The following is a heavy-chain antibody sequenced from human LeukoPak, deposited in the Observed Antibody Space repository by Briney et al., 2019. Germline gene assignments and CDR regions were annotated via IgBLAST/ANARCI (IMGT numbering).Heavy chain of an antibody. Sequence: GGSLRLSCEASGFTFSKYWMTWVRQAPGKGLEWVANIKTDGSQKYYVDSVKGRFSISRDNAQNSLYLQMDSLRAEDTAVYYCAKDQDYYYFDYWGQGTLVTVSS. CDR1: GFTFSKYW. D-gene: IGHD2/OR15-2a*01. J-gene: IGHJ4*02. CDR2: IKTDGSQK. CDR3: AKDQDYYYFDY. V-gene: IGHV3-7*01.